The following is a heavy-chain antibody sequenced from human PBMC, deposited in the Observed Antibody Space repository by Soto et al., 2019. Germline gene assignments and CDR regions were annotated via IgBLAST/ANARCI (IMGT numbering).Heavy chain of an antibody. CDR3: AGERYCSGGSCYWAYYYYYGMDV. Sequence: PGGSLRLSCAASGFTFSSYSMDRVRQAPGKGLEWVSYISSSSSTIYYADSVKGRFTISRDNAKNSLYLQMNSLRDEDTAVYYCAGERYCSGGSCYWAYYYYYGMDVWGQGTTVTVSS. V-gene: IGHV3-48*02. CDR2: ISSSSSTI. CDR1: GFTFSSYS. J-gene: IGHJ6*02. D-gene: IGHD2-15*01.